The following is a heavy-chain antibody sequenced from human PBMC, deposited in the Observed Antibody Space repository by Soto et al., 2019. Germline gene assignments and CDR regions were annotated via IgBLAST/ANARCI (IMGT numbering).Heavy chain of an antibody. CDR3: AKDRASHYYDSSGYYPEYFQH. CDR1: GCSLSSGSYY. Sequence: PSETLSLTCTVSGCSLSSGSYYWSWIRQPPGKGLEWIGYIYYSGSANYNPSLKSRVTISVDTSKNQFSLKLGSVTAADTAVYYCAKDRASHYYDSSGYYPEYFQHWGQGTLVTVSS. V-gene: IGHV4-61*01. CDR2: IYYSGSA. J-gene: IGHJ1*01. D-gene: IGHD3-22*01.